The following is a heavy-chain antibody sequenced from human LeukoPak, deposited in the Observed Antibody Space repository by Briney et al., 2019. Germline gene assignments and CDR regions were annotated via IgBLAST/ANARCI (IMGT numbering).Heavy chain of an antibody. D-gene: IGHD3-22*01. CDR2: ISGSGGST. CDR3: ANQGYYYDSSGYLLDPYYFDY. Sequence: GGSLRLSCAASGFTFSSYAMSWVRQAPGKGLEWVSAISGSGGSTYYADSVKGRFTISRDNSKNTLYLQMNSLRAEGTAVYYCANQGYYYDSSGYLLDPYYFDYWGQGTLVTVSS. CDR1: GFTFSSYA. J-gene: IGHJ4*02. V-gene: IGHV3-23*01.